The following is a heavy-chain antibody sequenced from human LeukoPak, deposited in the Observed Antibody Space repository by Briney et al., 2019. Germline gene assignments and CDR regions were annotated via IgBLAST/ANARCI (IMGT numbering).Heavy chain of an antibody. D-gene: IGHD2-8*01. Sequence: GASVKVSCKASGYTFPINGISWVRQAPGQGLEWTGWISANSGSTQYAQKFQGRITMTRDTSTSTAYMELGSLRSDDTALYYCARDVMYAFDYWGQGTLVTVSS. V-gene: IGHV1-18*01. CDR2: ISANSGST. CDR1: GYTFPING. CDR3: ARDVMYAFDY. J-gene: IGHJ4*02.